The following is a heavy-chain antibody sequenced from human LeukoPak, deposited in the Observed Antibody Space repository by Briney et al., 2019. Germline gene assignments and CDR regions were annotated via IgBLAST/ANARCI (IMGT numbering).Heavy chain of an antibody. CDR2: IKQDGSEK. CDR3: ARVPEEYVWGSYRHHFDY. CDR1: GFTFSSYW. J-gene: IGHJ4*02. V-gene: IGHV3-7*01. Sequence: GGSLRLSCAASGFTFSSYWMSWVRQAPGKGLEWVANIKQDGSEKYYMDSVKGRFTISRDNAKNSLYLQMNSLRAEDTAVYYCARVPEEYVWGSYRHHFDYWGQGTLVTVSS. D-gene: IGHD3-16*02.